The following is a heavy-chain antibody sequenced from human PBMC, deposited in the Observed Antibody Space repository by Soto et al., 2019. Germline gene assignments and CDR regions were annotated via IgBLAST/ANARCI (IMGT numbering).Heavy chain of an antibody. CDR2: ISSSGSTI. CDR3: ARWRVIAAAPDAFDI. Sequence: QVQLVESGGGLVKPGGSLRLSCAASVFTFSDYYMSWIRQAPGKGLEWVSYISSSGSTIYYADSVKGRFTISRDNAKNSLYLHMNSLRAEDTAVYYCARWRVIAAAPDAFDIWGQGTMVTVSS. V-gene: IGHV3-11*01. D-gene: IGHD6-13*01. CDR1: VFTFSDYY. J-gene: IGHJ3*02.